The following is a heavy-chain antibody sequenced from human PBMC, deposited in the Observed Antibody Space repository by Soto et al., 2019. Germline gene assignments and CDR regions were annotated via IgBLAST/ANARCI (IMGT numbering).Heavy chain of an antibody. V-gene: IGHV4-39*01. Sequence: QLKESGPGLVKPSETLPLSCTVSVASISSSSDYWAWIRQSPGRGLEWIGSIYHTGTTYYSPSLKSRVTMSVDTSKNYFSLKLNFVTASDTAMYFCARHGPSAPRGFFDDWGQGILVTVSS. CDR2: IYHTGTT. J-gene: IGHJ4*02. CDR3: ARHGPSAPRGFFDD. D-gene: IGHD3-10*01. CDR1: VASISSSSDY.